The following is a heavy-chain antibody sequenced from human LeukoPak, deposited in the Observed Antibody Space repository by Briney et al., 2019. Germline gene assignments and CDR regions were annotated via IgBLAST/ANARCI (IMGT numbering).Heavy chain of an antibody. CDR1: GGSISSYY. Sequence: PSETLSLTCTVSGGSISSYYWSWIRQPPGKGLEWIGYIYYSGSTYYNPSLKSRVTISVDTSKNQFSLKLSSVTAADTAVYYCAREYSSSWPYYYYYGMDVWGQGTTVTVSS. D-gene: IGHD6-13*01. V-gene: IGHV4-59*12. J-gene: IGHJ6*02. CDR3: AREYSSSWPYYYYYGMDV. CDR2: IYYSGST.